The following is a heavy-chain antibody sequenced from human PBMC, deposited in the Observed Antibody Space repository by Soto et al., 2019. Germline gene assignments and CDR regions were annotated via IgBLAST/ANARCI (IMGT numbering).Heavy chain of an antibody. CDR2: INPSGST. J-gene: IGHJ4*02. CDR3: ARGRPGRSSGWYNY. CDR1: GGSFSGYY. V-gene: IGHV4-34*01. D-gene: IGHD6-19*01. Sequence: SETLSLTCAVYGGSFSGYYRSWIRQPPGKGLEWIGEINPSGSTNYNPSLKSRVTISVDTSKNQFSLNLSSVTAADTAVYYCARGRPGRSSGWYNYWGQGTLVTVSS.